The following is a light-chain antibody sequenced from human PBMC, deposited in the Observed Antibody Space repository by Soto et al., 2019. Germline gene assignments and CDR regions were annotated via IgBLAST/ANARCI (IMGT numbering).Light chain of an antibody. Sequence: TQSPRTLSLSPGEGATLSCRASRIVTGDYLAWYQQKPGQDPRLLLYGASTRATSITSRFSGSGSETEFTLPISSLQSEDFAVFYCQQYKNWPPITFGQGTRLEIK. CDR3: QQYKNWPPIT. CDR2: GAS. J-gene: IGKJ5*01. CDR1: RIVTGD. V-gene: IGKV3-15*01.